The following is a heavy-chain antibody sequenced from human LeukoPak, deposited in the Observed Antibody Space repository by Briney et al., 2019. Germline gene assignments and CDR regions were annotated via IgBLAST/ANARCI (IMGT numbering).Heavy chain of an antibody. J-gene: IGHJ4*02. V-gene: IGHV3-23*01. CDR2: ISGSGGST. Sequence: GGSLRLSCAASGFTFSCYAMSWVRQAPGRGLEWVSAISGSGGSTYYADSVKGRFTISRDNSKNTLYLQMNSLRAEDTAVYYCAKHVVAGIFLVYYFDYWGQGTLVTVSS. CDR3: AKHVVAGIFLVYYFDY. CDR1: GFTFSCYA. D-gene: IGHD6-19*01.